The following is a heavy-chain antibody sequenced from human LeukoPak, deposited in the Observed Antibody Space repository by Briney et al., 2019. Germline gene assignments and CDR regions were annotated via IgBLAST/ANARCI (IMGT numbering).Heavy chain of an antibody. Sequence: ASANVSCKASGYTFTSYGISGVRQAPGQGLEWMGWIYSYKGNTNYAQKFQVRVTMTTDTSTSIAYMELRSLTSDDTAVYYCARPKNYGDYGYWGQGALVTVSS. CDR3: ARPKNYGDYGY. CDR1: GYTFTSYG. CDR2: IYSYKGNT. V-gene: IGHV1-18*01. D-gene: IGHD4-17*01. J-gene: IGHJ4*02.